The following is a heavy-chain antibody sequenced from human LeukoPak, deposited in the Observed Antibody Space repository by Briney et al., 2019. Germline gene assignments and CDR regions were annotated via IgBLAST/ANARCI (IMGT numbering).Heavy chain of an antibody. V-gene: IGHV4-59*01. Sequence: PSETLSLTCTVSGGSISSYYWSWIRQPPGKGLEWIGYIYYSGSTNYNPSLKSRVTISVDTSKNQFSLKLSSVTAADTAVYYCARGPYTTPYYDFWSGYSGFDPWGQGTLVTVSS. D-gene: IGHD3-3*01. CDR2: IYYSGST. CDR3: ARGPYTTPYYDFWSGYSGFDP. J-gene: IGHJ5*02. CDR1: GGSISSYY.